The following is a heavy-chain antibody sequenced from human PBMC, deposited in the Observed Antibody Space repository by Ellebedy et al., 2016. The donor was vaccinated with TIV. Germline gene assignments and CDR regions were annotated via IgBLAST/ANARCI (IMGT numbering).Heavy chain of an antibody. Sequence: ASVKVSXXASGYTFTSYYMHWVRQAPGQGLEWMGIINPSGGSTSYAQKFQGRVTMTRDTSTSTVYMELSSLRSEDTAVYYCARDFRYCSSTSCYSPGYNWFDPWGQGTLVTVSS. CDR3: ARDFRYCSSTSCYSPGYNWFDP. CDR2: INPSGGST. J-gene: IGHJ5*02. CDR1: GYTFTSYY. D-gene: IGHD2-2*01. V-gene: IGHV1-46*01.